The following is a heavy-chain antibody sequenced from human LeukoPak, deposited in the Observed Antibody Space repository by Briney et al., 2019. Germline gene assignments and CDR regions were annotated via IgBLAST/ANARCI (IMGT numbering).Heavy chain of an antibody. Sequence: ASVKVSCKASGGTFSSYAISWVRQAPGQGLEWMGGIIPIFGTANYAQKFQGRVTITADESTSTAYMELSSLRSEDTAVHYCARSDGYYGSGSYYNWFDPWGQGTLVTVSS. J-gene: IGHJ5*02. D-gene: IGHD3-10*01. CDR3: ARSDGYYGSGSYYNWFDP. CDR1: GGTFSSYA. CDR2: IIPIFGTA. V-gene: IGHV1-69*13.